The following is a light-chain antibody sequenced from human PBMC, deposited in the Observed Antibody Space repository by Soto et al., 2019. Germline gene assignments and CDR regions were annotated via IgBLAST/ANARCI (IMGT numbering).Light chain of an antibody. J-gene: IGKJ4*01. CDR1: QSVLYSSNNKNY. Sequence: DIVMTQSPDSLAVSLGERATVNCKSSQSVLYSSNNKNYLAWYQQKPGQPPKMIIYWASTRESGVPDRFSGGGSGTDFTLTISSLQAEDVAVYYCQQYYNSRLTFGGGTKVEIK. V-gene: IGKV4-1*01. CDR2: WAS. CDR3: QQYYNSRLT.